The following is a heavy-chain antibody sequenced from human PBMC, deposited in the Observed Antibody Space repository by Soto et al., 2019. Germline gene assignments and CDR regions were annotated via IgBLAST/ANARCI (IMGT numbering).Heavy chain of an antibody. CDR2: IWYDVNIK. CDR3: ARVSEGGSYYGGLDY. V-gene: IGHV3-33*01. Sequence: QVQLVESGGGVVQPGRSLRLSCAASGFTFSSYGMHWVRQAPGKGLEWVAVIWYDVNIKYYADSVKGRFTISRDNSKNTLFLQMNSLRAEDTAVYYCARVSEGGSYYGGLDYWGQGTLVTVYS. D-gene: IGHD1-26*01. J-gene: IGHJ4*02. CDR1: GFTFSSYG.